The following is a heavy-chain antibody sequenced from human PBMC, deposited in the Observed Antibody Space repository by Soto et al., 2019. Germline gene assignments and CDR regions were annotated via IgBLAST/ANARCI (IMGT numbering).Heavy chain of an antibody. V-gene: IGHV4-30-4*01. J-gene: IGHJ4*02. CDR1: GGSISSGDYY. D-gene: IGHD3-16*01. CDR3: ARAWGGY. Sequence: QVQLQESGPGLVKPSQTLSLTCTVSGGSISSGDYYWSWIRQPPGKGLEWIGYIYYSGSTYYNPXLXRXXTISVDTSKNQFSLKLSSLTAADTAVYYCARAWGGYWGQGTLVTVSS. CDR2: IYYSGST.